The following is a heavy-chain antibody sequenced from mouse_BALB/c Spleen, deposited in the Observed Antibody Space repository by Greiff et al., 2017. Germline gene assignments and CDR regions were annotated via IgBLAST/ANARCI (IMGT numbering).Heavy chain of an antibody. CDR3: ARWWLLGCFDY. D-gene: IGHD2-3*01. Sequence: EVQLHQSGPELVKPGASVKISCKASGYTFTDYNMHWVKQSHGKSLEWIGYIYPYNGGTGYNQKFKSKATLTVDNSSSTAYMELRSLTSEDSAVYYCARWWLLGCFDYWGQGTTLTVSS. CDR2: IYPYNGGT. V-gene: IGHV1S29*02. J-gene: IGHJ2*01. CDR1: GYTFTDYN.